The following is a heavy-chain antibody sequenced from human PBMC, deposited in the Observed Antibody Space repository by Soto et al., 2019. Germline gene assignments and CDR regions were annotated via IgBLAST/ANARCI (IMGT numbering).Heavy chain of an antibody. D-gene: IGHD2-8*01. CDR1: GFTFSAYW. Sequence: GGSLRLSCAASGFTFSAYWMHWVRQAPGKGLVWVSRINSDGSITTYADSVKGRFTISRDNAKNTLYLPMNSLRAEDTALYYCVRAYGVDYWGQGTLVTVSS. J-gene: IGHJ4*02. CDR3: VRAYGVDY. CDR2: INSDGSIT. V-gene: IGHV3-74*01.